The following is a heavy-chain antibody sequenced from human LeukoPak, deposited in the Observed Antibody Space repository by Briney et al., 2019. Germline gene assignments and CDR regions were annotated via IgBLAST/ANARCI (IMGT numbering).Heavy chain of an antibody. CDR2: INHSGST. CDR3: ASVPLLSKQNWFDP. J-gene: IGHJ5*02. V-gene: IGHV4-34*01. Sequence: SETLSLTCAVYGGSFSGYYWSWTRQPPGKGLEWIGEINHSGSTNYNPSLKSRVTISVDTSKNQFSLKLSSVTAADTAVYYCASVPLLSKQNWFDPWGQGTLVTVSS. CDR1: GGSFSGYY. D-gene: IGHD2-21*01.